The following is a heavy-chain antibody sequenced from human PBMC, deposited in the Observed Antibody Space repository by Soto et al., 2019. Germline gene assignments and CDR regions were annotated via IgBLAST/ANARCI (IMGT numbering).Heavy chain of an antibody. CDR1: GYTFTSYG. Sequence: QVQLVQSGAEVKKPGASVKVSCKASGYTFTSYGISWVRQAPGQGLEWMGWISAYNGNTNYSQKLQGIVTMTTDTSPSTANMELMSLRSVDTAVYYCARASLHDVLRFWEWSLWGQGTLVTVCS. CDR3: ARASLHDVLRFWEWSL. J-gene: IGHJ4*02. CDR2: ISAYNGNT. D-gene: IGHD3-3*01. V-gene: IGHV1-18*01.